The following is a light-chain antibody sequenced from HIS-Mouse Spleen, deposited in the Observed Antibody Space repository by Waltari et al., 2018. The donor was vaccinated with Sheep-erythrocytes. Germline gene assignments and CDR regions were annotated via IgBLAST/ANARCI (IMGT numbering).Light chain of an antibody. CDR3: CSYAGSYNHV. CDR2: DVS. J-gene: IGLJ1*01. CDR1: SSDVGGYNY. Sequence: QSALTQPRSVSGSPGQSVTISCTGTSSDVGGYNYVCWYQQPPGKAPKLMIYDVSKRPSGVPDRFSGSKSGNTASLTISGLQAEDEADYYCCSYAGSYNHVFATGTKVTVL. V-gene: IGLV2-11*02.